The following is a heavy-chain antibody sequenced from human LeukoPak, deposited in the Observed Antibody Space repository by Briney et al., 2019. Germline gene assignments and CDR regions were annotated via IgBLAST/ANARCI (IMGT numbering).Heavy chain of an antibody. J-gene: IGHJ4*02. V-gene: IGHV1-8*01. CDR1: GYTFTSYD. CDR3: ARDPDSSSPHDY. Sequence: ASVKVSCKASGYTFTSYDINWVRQATGQGLEWMGWMNPNSGNTGYAQKFQGRVTMTRNTSISTAYMELSSLRSEDTAVYYCARDPDSSSPHDYWGQGTLVTVSS. CDR2: MNPNSGNT. D-gene: IGHD6-6*01.